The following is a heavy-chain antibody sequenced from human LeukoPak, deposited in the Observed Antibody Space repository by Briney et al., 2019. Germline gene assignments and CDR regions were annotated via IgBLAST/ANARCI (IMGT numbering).Heavy chain of an antibody. Sequence: GGSLRLSCAASGFTFSSYWMNWARQAPRKGLEWVASINHNGNVNYYVDSVKGRFTISRDNAKNSLYLQMSNLRAEDTAVYFCARGGGLDVWGQGATVTVPS. D-gene: IGHD3-16*01. CDR1: GFTFSSYW. V-gene: IGHV3-7*03. CDR2: INHNGNVN. J-gene: IGHJ6*02. CDR3: ARGGGLDV.